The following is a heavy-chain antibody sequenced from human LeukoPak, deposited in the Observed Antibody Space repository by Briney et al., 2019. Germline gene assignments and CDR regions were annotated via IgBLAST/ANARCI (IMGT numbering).Heavy chain of an antibody. CDR3: ARRNVLMITFGGVIFQHFDY. D-gene: IGHD3-16*02. CDR1: GGSISSSSYY. V-gene: IGHV4-39*07. CDR2: IYHSGST. Sequence: PSETLSLTCTVSGGSISSSSYYWGWIRQPPGKGLEWIGSIYHSGSTYYNPSLKSRVTISVDTSKNQFSLKLSSVTAADTAVYYCARRNVLMITFGGVIFQHFDYWGQGTLVTVSS. J-gene: IGHJ4*02.